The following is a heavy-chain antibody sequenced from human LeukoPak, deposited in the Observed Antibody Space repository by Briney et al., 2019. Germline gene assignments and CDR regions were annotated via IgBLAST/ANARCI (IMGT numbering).Heavy chain of an antibody. V-gene: IGHV3-9*03. CDR1: GFTFDDYA. Sequence: PGRSLRLSCAASGFTFDDYAMHWVRQAPGKGLEWVSSISWNSGSIGYADSVKGRFTISRDNAKNSLYLQMNSLRAEDMALYYCAKGYYDFWSDWDYMDVWGKGTTVTVSS. D-gene: IGHD3-3*01. J-gene: IGHJ6*03. CDR3: AKGYYDFWSDWDYMDV. CDR2: ISWNSGSI.